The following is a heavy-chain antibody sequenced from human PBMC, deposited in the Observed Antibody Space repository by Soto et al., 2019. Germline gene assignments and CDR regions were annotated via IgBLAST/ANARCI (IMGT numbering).Heavy chain of an antibody. Sequence: QVQLVQSGAEVKKPGASVKVSCKASGYSFTDYHIHWVRQAPGQGLEWLGRINPKSGGTSTAQKLQGWVTMTKYTAISTASMELTRMTSDDTAIYYCARGDSTDCSKGVCSFFYNHDMDVWGQGTTVTVSS. D-gene: IGHD2-8*01. CDR1: GYSFTDYH. J-gene: IGHJ6*02. CDR3: ARGDSTDCSKGVCSFFYNHDMDV. CDR2: INPKSGGT. V-gene: IGHV1-2*04.